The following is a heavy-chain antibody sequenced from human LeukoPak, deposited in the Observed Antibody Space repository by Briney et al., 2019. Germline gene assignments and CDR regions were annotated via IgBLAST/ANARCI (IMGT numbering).Heavy chain of an antibody. CDR2: INWNGGST. V-gene: IGHV3-20*04. J-gene: IGHJ6*03. D-gene: IGHD2-8*01. CDR1: GFTFDDYG. CDR3: ARSPGELMVLSANYYYYYMDV. Sequence: PGGSLTLSCAASGFTFDDYGMSWVRQAPGKGLEWVSGINWNGGSTGYADSVKGRFTISRDNAKNSLYLQMNSLRAEDTALYYCARSPGELMVLSANYYYYYMDVWGKGTTVTVSS.